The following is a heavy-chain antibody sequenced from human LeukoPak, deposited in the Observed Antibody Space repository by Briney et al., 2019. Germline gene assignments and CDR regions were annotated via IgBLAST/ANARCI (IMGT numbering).Heavy chain of an antibody. CDR2: ISSTGGTTI. CDR1: GFAFSDYY. Sequence: GGSLRLSCAASGFAFSDYYMNWIRQAPGKGLEWIAFISSTGGTTIYYAESVKGRVTISRDNVKNTLYLQMDGLRAEDTAIYYCARDRFAYYESRGYFDAFDFWGQGTRVTVSS. CDR3: ARDRFAYYESRGYFDAFDF. J-gene: IGHJ3*01. D-gene: IGHD3-22*01. V-gene: IGHV3-11*01.